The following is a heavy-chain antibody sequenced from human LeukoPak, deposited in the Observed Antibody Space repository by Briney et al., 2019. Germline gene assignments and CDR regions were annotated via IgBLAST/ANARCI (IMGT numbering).Heavy chain of an antibody. V-gene: IGHV3-30*18. CDR2: ISYDGSNK. CDR1: GFTFSNYG. J-gene: IGHJ4*02. CDR3: ANLPL. Sequence: PGRSLRLSCAPSGFTFSNYGMHWVRQAPGKGLEWVAVISYDGSNKYYADSVKGRFTISRDKSKNTLYLQMNSLRPEDAAVYYCANLPLWGQGTLVTVSS.